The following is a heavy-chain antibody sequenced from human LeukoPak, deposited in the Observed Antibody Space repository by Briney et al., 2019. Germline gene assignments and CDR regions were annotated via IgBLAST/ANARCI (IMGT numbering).Heavy chain of an antibody. V-gene: IGHV3-21*01. J-gene: IGHJ5*02. CDR3: ARDLWFGELLVGRKGWFDP. Sequence: GGSLRLSCAASGFTFSSYSMNWVRQAPGKGLEWVSSITSSSSYIYYADSVKGRFTISRDNAKNSLYLQMNSLRAEDTTVYYCARDLWFGELLVGRKGWFDPWGQGTLVTVSS. CDR2: ITSSSSYI. D-gene: IGHD3-10*01. CDR1: GFTFSSYS.